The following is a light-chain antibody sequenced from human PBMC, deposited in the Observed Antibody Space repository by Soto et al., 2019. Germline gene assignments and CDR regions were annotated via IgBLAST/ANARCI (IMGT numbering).Light chain of an antibody. V-gene: IGKV1-5*03. CDR3: QQYNDNWT. Sequence: DIQMTQSPSTLSASVGDRVTTTCRASQSISSWLAWYQQKPGKAPKLLIYKASTLQSGVPSRVSGSGSGTEFTLAISSLQPDDSATYYCQQYNDNWTFGQGTKVEIK. J-gene: IGKJ1*01. CDR2: KAS. CDR1: QSISSW.